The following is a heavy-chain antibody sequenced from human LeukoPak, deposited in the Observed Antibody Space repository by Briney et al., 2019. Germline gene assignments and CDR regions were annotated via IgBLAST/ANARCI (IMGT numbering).Heavy chain of an antibody. CDR1: GFTFSSYA. V-gene: IGHV3-23*01. Sequence: PGGSLRLSCAASGFTFSSYAMSWVRQAPGKGLEWVSAISGSGGSTYYADSVKGRFTISRDNSKNTLYLQMNSLRAEDTAVYYCAKASRVLPTLYYFDYWGQGTLVTVSS. J-gene: IGHJ4*02. CDR3: AKASRVLPTLYYFDY. CDR2: ISGSGGST. D-gene: IGHD2-15*01.